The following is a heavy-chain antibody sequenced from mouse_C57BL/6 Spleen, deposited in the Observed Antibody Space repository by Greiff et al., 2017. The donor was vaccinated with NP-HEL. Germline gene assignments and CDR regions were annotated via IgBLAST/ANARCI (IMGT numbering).Heavy chain of an antibody. CDR3: ARTARIKY. J-gene: IGHJ2*01. CDR2: ISYSGST. V-gene: IGHV3-2*02. CDR1: GYSITSGYG. D-gene: IGHD1-2*01. Sequence: EVKLVESGPGLVKPSQSLSLTCTVTGYSITSGYGWNWIRQFPGNKLEWMSYISYSGSTNYNPSLKSRISITRDTSKNQFFLQLNSVTTEDTATYYCARTARIKYWGQGTTLTVSS.